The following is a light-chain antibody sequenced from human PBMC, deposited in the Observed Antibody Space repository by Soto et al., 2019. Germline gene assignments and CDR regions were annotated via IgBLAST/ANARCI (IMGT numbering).Light chain of an antibody. CDR3: SSYSGTKNYV. V-gene: IGLV2-8*01. Sequence: QSALTQPPSASGSPGQSVTISCTGTGSDVGGYNFVSWYQQHPGKAPKLIIYEVTKRPSGVPDRFSGSKSGNTASLTVSGLQAEDEADYYCSSYSGTKNYVFGTWTKLSVL. CDR2: EVT. J-gene: IGLJ1*01. CDR1: GSDVGGYNF.